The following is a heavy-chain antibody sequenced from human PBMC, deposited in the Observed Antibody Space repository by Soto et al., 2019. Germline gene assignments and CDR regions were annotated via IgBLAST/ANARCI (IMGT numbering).Heavy chain of an antibody. Sequence: GGSLRLSCAASGFTFSSYSMNWVRQAPGKGLEWVSSISSSSSYIYYADSVKGRFTISRDNAKNSLYLQMNSLRAEDTTVYYCARATYYYGSGSYYKGPIWGQGTMVTVSS. J-gene: IGHJ3*02. CDR3: ARATYYYGSGSYYKGPI. D-gene: IGHD3-10*01. CDR1: GFTFSSYS. CDR2: ISSSSSYI. V-gene: IGHV3-21*01.